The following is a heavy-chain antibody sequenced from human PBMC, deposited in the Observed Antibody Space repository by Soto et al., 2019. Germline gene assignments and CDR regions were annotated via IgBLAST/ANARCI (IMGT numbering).Heavy chain of an antibody. D-gene: IGHD2-2*01. CDR3: AKGTDIVVVPAATMYSYYMDV. CDR1: GFTFSSYA. V-gene: IGHV3-23*01. Sequence: GGSLRLSCAASGFTFSSYAMSWVRQAPGKGLEWVSAISGSGGSTYYADSVKGRFTISRDNPKNTLYLQMNSLRAEDTAVYYCAKGTDIVVVPAATMYSYYMDVWGKGTTVTVSS. J-gene: IGHJ6*03. CDR2: ISGSGGST.